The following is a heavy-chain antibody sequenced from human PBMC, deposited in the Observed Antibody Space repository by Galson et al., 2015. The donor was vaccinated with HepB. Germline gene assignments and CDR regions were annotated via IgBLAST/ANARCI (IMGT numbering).Heavy chain of an antibody. V-gene: IGHV1-46*01. Sequence: SVKVSCKASGYTFTSYYMHWVRQAPGQGLEWMGIINPSGVSTSYAQKFQGRVTMTRDTSTSTVYMELSSLRSEDTAVYYCARERGNAIGALDYWGQGTLVTVSS. CDR3: ARERGNAIGALDY. J-gene: IGHJ4*02. CDR2: INPSGVST. CDR1: GYTFTSYY. D-gene: IGHD2-8*01.